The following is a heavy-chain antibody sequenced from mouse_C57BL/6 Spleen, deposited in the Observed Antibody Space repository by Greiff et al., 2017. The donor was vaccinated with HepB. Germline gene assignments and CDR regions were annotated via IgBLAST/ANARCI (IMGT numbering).Heavy chain of an antibody. CDR1: GYSITSGYY. Sequence: EVQLVESGPGLVKPSQSLSLTCSVTGYSITSGYYWNWIRQFPGNKLEWMGYISYDGSNNYNPSLKNRISITRDTSKNQFFLKLNSVTTEDTATYYCASRGGSSLFDYWGQGTTLTVSS. CDR2: ISYDGSN. CDR3: ASRGGSSLFDY. V-gene: IGHV3-6*01. D-gene: IGHD1-1*01. J-gene: IGHJ2*01.